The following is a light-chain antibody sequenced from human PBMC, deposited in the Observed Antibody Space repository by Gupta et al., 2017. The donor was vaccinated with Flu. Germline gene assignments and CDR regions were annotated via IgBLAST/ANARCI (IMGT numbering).Light chain of an antibody. J-gene: IGKJ2*01. Sequence: EIVMTKSPATLSVSPGERATLSCRASQSVRSDLAWYQQKPGQAPRLLISGASTRATGVPARFSGSGSGTEFTLTISILQSEDFAVYYCQQYNDWPYTFGQGTKLEIK. CDR2: GAS. V-gene: IGKV3-15*01. CDR3: QQYNDWPYT. CDR1: QSVRSD.